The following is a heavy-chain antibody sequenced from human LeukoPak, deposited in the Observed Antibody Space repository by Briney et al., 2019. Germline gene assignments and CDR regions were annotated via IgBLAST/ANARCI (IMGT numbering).Heavy chain of an antibody. Sequence: PSETLSLTCTVSGGSITYYYWNWIRQPPGKGLEWIGYIYYTGSANYNPSLKSRVTISVDTSKNQFSLKLSSVTAADTAVYYCASCCGYGAYDYWGQGTLVTVSS. CDR3: ASCCGYGAYDY. J-gene: IGHJ4*02. CDR2: IYYTGSA. V-gene: IGHV4-59*01. D-gene: IGHD4-17*01. CDR1: GGSITYYY.